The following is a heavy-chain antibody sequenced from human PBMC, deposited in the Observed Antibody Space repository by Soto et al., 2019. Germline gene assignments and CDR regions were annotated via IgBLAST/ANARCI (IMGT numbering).Heavy chain of an antibody. CDR1: GGTFSSYA. CDR2: IIPIFGTA. Sequence: ASVNVSCKASGGTFSSYAISWVRQAPGQGLEWMGGIIPIFGTANYAQKFQGRVTITADKSTSTAYMALSSLRSEGTAVYYCARDPGQMAGDYGMDVWGQGTTVTVSS. D-gene: IGHD2-8*01. CDR3: ARDPGQMAGDYGMDV. J-gene: IGHJ6*02. V-gene: IGHV1-69*06.